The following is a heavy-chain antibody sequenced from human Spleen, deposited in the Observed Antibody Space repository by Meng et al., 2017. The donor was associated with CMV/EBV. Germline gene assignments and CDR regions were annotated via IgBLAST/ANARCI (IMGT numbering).Heavy chain of an antibody. Sequence: ASVKVSCKASGYIFTAYHIHWVRQAPGQGLEWMGWISAYNGNTNYAQKFRGRVTMTRDTSTSTVYLELRSLTSDDTAVYYCVRDARHDGGHDTNWFDPWGQGTLVTVSS. CDR3: VRDARHDGGHDTNWFDP. V-gene: IGHV1-18*04. CDR2: ISAYNGNT. CDR1: GYIFTAYH. J-gene: IGHJ5*02. D-gene: IGHD1-1*01.